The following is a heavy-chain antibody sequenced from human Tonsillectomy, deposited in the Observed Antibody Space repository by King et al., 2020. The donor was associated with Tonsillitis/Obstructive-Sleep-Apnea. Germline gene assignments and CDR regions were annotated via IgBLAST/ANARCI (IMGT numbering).Heavy chain of an antibody. CDR3: AKEVGEYTRSPWNY. D-gene: IGHD6-6*01. V-gene: IGHV3-23*04. CDR2: ISASGGST. Sequence: VQLVESGGGLVQPGGSLRLSCAASGFTFSSYAMTWVRQAPGKGLEWVSAISASGGSTYYADSVKGRFTISRDNSMNTVYLQMNSLRAEDTAVYYCAKEVGEYTRSPWNYWGQGTLVTVSS. CDR1: GFTFSSYA. J-gene: IGHJ4*02.